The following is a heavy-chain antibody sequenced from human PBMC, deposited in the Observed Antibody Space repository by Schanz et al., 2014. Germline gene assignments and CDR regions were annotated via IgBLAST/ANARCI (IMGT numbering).Heavy chain of an antibody. Sequence: VQSVHSGTEVQKLGASVKVSCQTSGYTFTAYGINWVRQAPGQGLEWMGRIIPILGIANYAQNFQGRVTITADKSTSTAYMELTSLRSEDTAVYYCARARSWPDYWGQGTLVTVSS. CDR2: IIPILGIA. D-gene: IGHD6-13*01. CDR3: ARARSWPDY. J-gene: IGHJ4*02. V-gene: IGHV1-69*09. CDR1: GYTFTAYG.